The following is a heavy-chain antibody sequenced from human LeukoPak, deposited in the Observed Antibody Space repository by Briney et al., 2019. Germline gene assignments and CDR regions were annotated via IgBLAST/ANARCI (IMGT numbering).Heavy chain of an antibody. Sequence: PSETLSLTCTVSGGSISSGGYYWSWIRQHPGKGLEWIGYIYYSGSTYYTPSLKSRVTISVDTSKNQSSLKLSSVTAADTAVYYCAREQWPSQGDAFDIWGQGTMVTVSS. CDR2: IYYSGST. CDR1: GGSISSGGYY. CDR3: AREQWPSQGDAFDI. V-gene: IGHV4-31*03. D-gene: IGHD6-19*01. J-gene: IGHJ3*02.